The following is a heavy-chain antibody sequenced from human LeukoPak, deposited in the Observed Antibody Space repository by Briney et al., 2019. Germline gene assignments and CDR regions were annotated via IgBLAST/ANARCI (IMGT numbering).Heavy chain of an antibody. Sequence: SYINSAGSIYYPDSVKRRFTISRDNSKNSLYLQMNSLRAEDTAVYYCTRGSPQTNMASFDYWGQGTLVTVSS. J-gene: IGHJ4*02. D-gene: IGHD1/OR15-1a*01. CDR3: TRGSPQTNMASFDY. V-gene: IGHV3-11*01. CDR2: INSAGSI.